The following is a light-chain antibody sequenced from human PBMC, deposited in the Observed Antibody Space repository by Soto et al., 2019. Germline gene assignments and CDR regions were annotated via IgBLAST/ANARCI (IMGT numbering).Light chain of an antibody. CDR3: QQYGSSPRT. CDR2: DAS. CDR1: QSVSSSY. V-gene: IGKV3-20*01. Sequence: EIVLTQSPGTLSLSPGERATLSCRASQSVSSSYLAWYQQKPGQAPRLLIYDASSRATGIPDRFSGSGSGTDFTLTSSRLEPEDVAVYYCQQYGSSPRTFGQGTKVEIK. J-gene: IGKJ1*01.